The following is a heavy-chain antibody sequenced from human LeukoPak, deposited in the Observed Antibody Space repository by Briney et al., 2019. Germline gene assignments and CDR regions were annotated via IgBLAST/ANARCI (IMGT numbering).Heavy chain of an antibody. CDR1: GYTVTSYG. V-gene: IGHV1-18*01. D-gene: IGHD1-26*01. CDR3: ARDRGTVGATIPLDY. J-gene: IGHJ4*02. Sequence: ASVKVSCKASGYTVTSYGISWVRQAPGQGLECMGWISAYNGNTNYAQKLQGRVTMTTDTSTSTAYMELRSLRSDDTAVYYCARDRGTVGATIPLDYWGQGTLVTVSS. CDR2: ISAYNGNT.